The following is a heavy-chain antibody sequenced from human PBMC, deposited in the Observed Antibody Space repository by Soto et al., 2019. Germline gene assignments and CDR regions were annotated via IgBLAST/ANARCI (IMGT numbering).Heavy chain of an antibody. J-gene: IGHJ6*02. CDR2: LHNSEKA. D-gene: IGHD2-15*01. V-gene: IGHV4-39*01. CDR1: GDSISRSSHY. Sequence: SETLSLTCSVSGDSISRSSHYWGWIRQPPGKGLEWIGSLHNSEKAYYNPSLKSRVSISVDPSKNQFSLKLSSVTAADTAVYYCARHHFYCTGGSCYLQAYHYYGLDVWGQGTTVTVSS. CDR3: ARHHFYCTGGSCYLQAYHYYGLDV.